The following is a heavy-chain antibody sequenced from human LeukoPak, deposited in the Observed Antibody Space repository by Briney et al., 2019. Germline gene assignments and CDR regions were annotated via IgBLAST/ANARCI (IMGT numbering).Heavy chain of an antibody. V-gene: IGHV3-64*01. J-gene: IGHJ4*02. D-gene: IGHD6-13*01. Sequence: GGSLRLSCAASGFTFSSYAMHWVRQAPGKGLEYVSAISSNGGSTYYANSVKGRFTISRDNSKNTLYLQMGSLRAEDMAVYYCAREDPGSSWYGPCDYWGQGTLVTVSS. CDR3: AREDPGSSWYGPCDY. CDR1: GFTFSSYA. CDR2: ISSNGGST.